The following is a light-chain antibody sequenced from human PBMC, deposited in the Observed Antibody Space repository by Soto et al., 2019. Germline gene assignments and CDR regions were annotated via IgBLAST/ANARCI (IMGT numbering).Light chain of an antibody. J-gene: IGKJ3*01. CDR3: QQRATWPPLIT. CDR1: QSVTTN. Sequence: EIVLTQSPATLSLSPGEIATLSCRTSQSVTTNFAWYQQKPGQAPRLLIYDISNRATGIPDSFSGSGSGTDFTLTISSLEPEDFAVYYCQQRATWPPLITVGPGTKVEIK. CDR2: DIS. V-gene: IGKV3-11*01.